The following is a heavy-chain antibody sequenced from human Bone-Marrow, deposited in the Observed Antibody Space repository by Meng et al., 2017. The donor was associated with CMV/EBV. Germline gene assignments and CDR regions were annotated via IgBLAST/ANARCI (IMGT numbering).Heavy chain of an antibody. J-gene: IGHJ5*02. Sequence: GSLRLSCAVYGGSFSGYYWTWIRQPPGKGLEWIGEINHTGSTNYNPSLKSRVTISVDTSKSQFSLNLNSVTAADTAVYYRVRKSRLRGWFDPWGQGTLVTVSS. CDR3: VRKSRLRGWFDP. CDR1: GGSFSGYY. D-gene: IGHD4-17*01. CDR2: INHTGST. V-gene: IGHV4-34*01.